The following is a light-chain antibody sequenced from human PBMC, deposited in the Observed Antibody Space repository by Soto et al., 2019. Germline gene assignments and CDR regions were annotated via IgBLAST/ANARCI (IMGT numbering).Light chain of an antibody. CDR2: IAS. J-gene: IGKJ1*01. Sequence: DIQMTQSPSSLSASVGDRVTITCRASQDISNYLAWYQQKPGKVPKLLIYIASTLQSGVPSRFSGSGSGTDFTLTISSLQPEDVATYYCQNYNSALKTFGQGTKVEIK. CDR1: QDISNY. V-gene: IGKV1-27*01. CDR3: QNYNSALKT.